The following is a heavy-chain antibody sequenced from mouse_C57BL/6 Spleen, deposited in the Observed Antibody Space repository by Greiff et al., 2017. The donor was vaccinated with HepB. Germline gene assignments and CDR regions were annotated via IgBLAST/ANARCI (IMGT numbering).Heavy chain of an antibody. J-gene: IGHJ3*01. CDR2: IYPGDGDT. CDR3: ARSGYGSSPFAY. CDR1: GYAVSSSW. V-gene: IGHV1-82*01. D-gene: IGHD1-1*01. Sequence: VQLQQSGPELVKPGASVKISCKASGYAVSSSWMNWVKQKPGKGLEWIGRIYPGDGDTNYNGKFKGKATLTADKSSSTAYMQLSSLTSEDSAVYFCARSGYGSSPFAYWGQGTLVTVSA.